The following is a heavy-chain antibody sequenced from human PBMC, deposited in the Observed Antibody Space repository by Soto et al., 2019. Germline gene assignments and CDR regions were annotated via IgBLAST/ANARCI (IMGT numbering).Heavy chain of an antibody. CDR3: ARHGDPGLELGREAFDI. CDR1: GGSISSSSYY. V-gene: IGHV4-39*01. CDR2: IYYSGST. Sequence: QLQLQESGPGLVKPSETLSLTCTVSGGSISSSSYYWGWIRQPPGKGLEWIGSIYYSGSTYYNPSLKSRVTISVDTSKNQFSLKLSSVTAADTAVYYCARHGDPGLELGREAFDIWGQGTMVTVSS. J-gene: IGHJ3*02. D-gene: IGHD1-7*01.